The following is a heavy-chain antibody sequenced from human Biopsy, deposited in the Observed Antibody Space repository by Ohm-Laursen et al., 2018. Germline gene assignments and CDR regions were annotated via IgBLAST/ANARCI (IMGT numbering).Heavy chain of an antibody. Sequence: TLSLTCNVSGGDINNYYWSWIRQPPGQGLEYIGFVYIGGNTNYNPSLKSRVTISVDMSRSQFSLKLDSVTAADTAVYYCARGMRSSGWPFFDYWGQGILVTVSS. D-gene: IGHD6-19*01. CDR2: VYIGGNT. CDR1: GGDINNYY. J-gene: IGHJ4*02. CDR3: ARGMRSSGWPFFDY. V-gene: IGHV4-59*01.